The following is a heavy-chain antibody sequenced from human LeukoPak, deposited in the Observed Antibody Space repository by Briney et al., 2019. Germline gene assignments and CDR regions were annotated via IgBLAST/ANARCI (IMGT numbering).Heavy chain of an antibody. CDR1: GYTFTGYY. Sequence: ASVKVSCKASGYTFTGYYMHWVRQAPGQGLEWMGWINPNSGGTNYAQKFQGRVTMTRDTSISTADMELSRLRSDHTAVYYCASRYSWFGELWGQGTLVTVSS. D-gene: IGHD3-10*01. J-gene: IGHJ4*02. V-gene: IGHV1-2*02. CDR3: ASRYSWFGEL. CDR2: INPNSGGT.